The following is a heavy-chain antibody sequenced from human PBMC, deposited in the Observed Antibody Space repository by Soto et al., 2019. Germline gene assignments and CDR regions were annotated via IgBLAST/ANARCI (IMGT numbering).Heavy chain of an antibody. V-gene: IGHV4-34*01. CDR1: GGSFSGYY. CDR3: ARHGRFGDPSYYYGMDV. CDR2: INHSGST. Sequence: SQTLSLTCAVYGGSFSGYYWSWIRQPPGKGLEWIGEINHSGSTNYNPSLKSRVTISVDTSKNQFSLKLSSVTAADTAVYYCARHGRFGDPSYYYGMDVWGQGTTVTVSS. D-gene: IGHD3-10*01. J-gene: IGHJ6*02.